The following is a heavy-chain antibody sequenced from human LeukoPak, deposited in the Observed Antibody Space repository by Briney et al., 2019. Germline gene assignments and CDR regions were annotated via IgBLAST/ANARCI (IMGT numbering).Heavy chain of an antibody. CDR3: ARERWLFFY. J-gene: IGHJ4*02. D-gene: IGHD3-10*01. CDR2: IKQDGSEK. Sequence: PGGSLRLSCAASGFTFSDYAMSWVRQAPGKGLEWVANIKQDGSEKYYVDSVKGRFTISRDNAKNSLYLQMNSLRAEDTAVYYCARERWLFFYWGQGTLVTVSS. V-gene: IGHV3-7*01. CDR1: GFTFSDYA.